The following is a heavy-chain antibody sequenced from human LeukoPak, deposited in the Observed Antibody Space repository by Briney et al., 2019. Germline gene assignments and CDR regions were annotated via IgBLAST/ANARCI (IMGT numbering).Heavy chain of an antibody. Sequence: GGSLRLSCAASGFTFSSDAMSWVRQAPGKGLEWVSYISSSGSTIYHADSVKGRFTISRDNAKNSLYLQMNSLRAEDTAVYYCAELGITMIEGVWGKGTTVTISS. CDR2: ISSSGSTI. J-gene: IGHJ6*04. CDR3: AELGITMIEGV. D-gene: IGHD3-22*01. CDR1: GFTFSSDA. V-gene: IGHV3-48*03.